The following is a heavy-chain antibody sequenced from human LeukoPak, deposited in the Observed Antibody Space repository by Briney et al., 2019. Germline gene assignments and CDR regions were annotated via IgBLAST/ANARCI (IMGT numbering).Heavy chain of an antibody. J-gene: IGHJ4*02. CDR2: IKQDGTEK. CDR3: ARDRYGSY. V-gene: IGHV3-7*01. D-gene: IGHD1-26*01. Sequence: GGSLRLSCTASGFTLSNLAMNWVRQAPGRGLEWVANIKQDGTEKYYVDSVKGRFTISRDNAKNSLYLQMNSLRAEDTAVYYCARDRYGSYWGQGTLVTVSS. CDR1: GFTLSNLA.